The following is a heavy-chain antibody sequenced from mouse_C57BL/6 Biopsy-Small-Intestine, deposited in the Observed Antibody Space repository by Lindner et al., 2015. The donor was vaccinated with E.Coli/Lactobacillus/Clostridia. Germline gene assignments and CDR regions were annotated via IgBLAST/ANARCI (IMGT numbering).Heavy chain of an antibody. V-gene: IGHV1-82*01. J-gene: IGHJ3*01. Sequence: VQLQESGPELVKPGASVKISCKASGYAFSSSWMNWVKQRPGKGLEWIGRIYPGDGDTNYNGKFKGKATLTADKSSSTAYMQLSSLTSEDSAVYFCADGLPFAYWGQGTLVTVSA. D-gene: IGHD2-3*01. CDR2: IYPGDGDT. CDR3: ADGLPFAY. CDR1: GYAFSSSW.